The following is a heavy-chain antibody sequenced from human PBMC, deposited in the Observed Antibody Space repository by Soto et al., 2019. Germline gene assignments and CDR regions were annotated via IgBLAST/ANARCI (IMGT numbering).Heavy chain of an antibody. V-gene: IGHV4-61*01. CDR1: GGSVSSGSYY. CDR2: IYYSGST. CDR3: ASGLLRYFDWSHDAFDI. J-gene: IGHJ3*02. D-gene: IGHD3-9*01. Sequence: SETLSLTCTVSGGSVSSGSYYWSWIRQPPGKGLEWNGYIYYSGSTNYNPSLKSRVTISVDTSKNQFSLKLRSVTAADTAVYYCASGLLRYFDWSHDAFDIWGQGTMVTVSS.